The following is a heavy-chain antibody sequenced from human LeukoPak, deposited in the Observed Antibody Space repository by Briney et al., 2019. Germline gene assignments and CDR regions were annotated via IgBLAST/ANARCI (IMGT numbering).Heavy chain of an antibody. D-gene: IGHD5-12*01. CDR2: IYYSGST. J-gene: IGHJ6*03. V-gene: IGHV4-31*03. Sequence: SETLSLTCTVSGGSISIGGYYWSWIRQHPGQRLEWIGYIYYSGSTYYNPSLKSRVTISVDTSKNQFSLKLSSVTAADTAVYYCARATRATPWDYYYYMDVWGKGTTVTVSS. CDR3: ARATRATPWDYYYYMDV. CDR1: GGSISIGGYY.